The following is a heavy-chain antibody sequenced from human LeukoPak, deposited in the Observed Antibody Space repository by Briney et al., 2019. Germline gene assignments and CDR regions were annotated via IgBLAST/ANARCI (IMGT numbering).Heavy chain of an antibody. CDR3: ARDYYDSSGYYYPDY. V-gene: IGHV1-18*01. D-gene: IGHD3-22*01. Sequence: ASVKVSCKASGYTFTSYGISWVRQAPGQGLEWMGWISAYHGNTKYAQKLQGRVTMTTDTSTSTAYMELRSLRSDDTAVYYCARDYYDSSGYYYPDYWGQGTLVTVSS. CDR2: ISAYHGNT. J-gene: IGHJ4*02. CDR1: GYTFTSYG.